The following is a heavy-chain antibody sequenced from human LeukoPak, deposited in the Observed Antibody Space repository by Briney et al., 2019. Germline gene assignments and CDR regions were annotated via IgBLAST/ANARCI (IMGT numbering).Heavy chain of an antibody. Sequence: GGSLRLSCVASGFTVSSKYMSWVRQAPGKGLEWVSVIYSGGSTYYGESVKGRFTISRDNAKNSLYLQMNSLRAEDTAVYYCARDRGDYLWGRYRSRNFDYWGQGTLVTVSS. J-gene: IGHJ4*02. CDR3: ARDRGDYLWGRYRSRNFDY. CDR1: GFTVSSKY. D-gene: IGHD3-16*02. V-gene: IGHV3-53*01. CDR2: IYSGGST.